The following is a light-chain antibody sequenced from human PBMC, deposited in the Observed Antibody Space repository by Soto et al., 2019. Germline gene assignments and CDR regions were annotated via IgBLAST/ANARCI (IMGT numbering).Light chain of an antibody. CDR1: NIESKS. J-gene: IGLJ3*02. V-gene: IGLV3-21*04. CDR2: YDR. CDR3: QVWDGTTDHWV. Sequence: SYELTQPPSMSVAPGQTPRITCGGANIESKSVYWYQQKSGQAPLLLIYYDRDRPSGIPERFSGSNSGNTATLTISRVEAGDEADYYCQVWDGTTDHWVFGGGTKLTVL.